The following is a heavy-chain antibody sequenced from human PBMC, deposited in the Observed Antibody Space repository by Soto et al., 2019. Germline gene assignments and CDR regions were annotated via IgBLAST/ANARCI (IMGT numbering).Heavy chain of an antibody. J-gene: IGHJ6*02. CDR3: AREGVAPYYYYGMDV. V-gene: IGHV1-18*01. CDR2: ISSYNGDT. D-gene: IGHD5-12*01. CDR1: GYTFTRSG. Sequence: QVQLVQSGAEVKKPGASVKVCCKASGYTFTRSGISWVRQAPGQGPEWMGWISSYNGDTNYAQTFQGRVTMTTDTSTSTAYMELRSLRSDDTAVYYCAREGVAPYYYYGMDVWGQGTPVTVSS.